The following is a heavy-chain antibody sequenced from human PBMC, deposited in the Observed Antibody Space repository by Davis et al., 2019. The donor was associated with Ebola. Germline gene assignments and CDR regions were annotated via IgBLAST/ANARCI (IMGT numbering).Heavy chain of an antibody. Sequence: GESLKISCAASGFTFSSYWMSWVRQAPGKGLEWVANIKQDGSEKYYEDSVKGRFTISRDNAKNSLYLQMNSLRAEDTAMYYCVQHGPGDFWYFGLWGRGTLVTVSS. CDR3: VQHGPGDFWYFGL. V-gene: IGHV3-7*03. CDR1: GFTFSSYW. J-gene: IGHJ2*01. CDR2: IKQDGSEK. D-gene: IGHD4-17*01.